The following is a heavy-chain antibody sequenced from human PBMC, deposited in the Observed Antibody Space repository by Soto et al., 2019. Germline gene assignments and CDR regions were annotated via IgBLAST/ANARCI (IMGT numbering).Heavy chain of an antibody. J-gene: IGHJ5*02. Sequence: QITLKESGPTPVTPTQTLTLTCTFSGFSLRTSAVAAGWVRQPPGKALEWLAFIYWDDDTRYSPSLKSRLTITQDTSKNQVLLTMTNMYPVDTGTYYCAHQKGTTERYVDWLSPFNWFEPWGQGIMVTVAS. CDR2: IYWDDDT. D-gene: IGHD3-9*01. CDR3: AHQKGTTERYVDWLSPFNWFEP. CDR1: GFSLRTSAVA. V-gene: IGHV2-5*02.